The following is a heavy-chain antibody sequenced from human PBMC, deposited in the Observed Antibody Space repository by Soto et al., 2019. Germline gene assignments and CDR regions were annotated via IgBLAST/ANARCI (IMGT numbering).Heavy chain of an antibody. CDR1: GFTVSSNY. V-gene: IGHV3-66*01. CDR2: IYSGGST. Sequence: PGGSLRLSCAASGFTVSSNYMSWVRQAPGKGLEWVSVIYSGGSTYYADSVKGRFTISRDNSKNTLYLQMNSLRAEDTAVYYCARGGPHYDILIGYYTPNYYYYMDVWAKGTKVTVSS. CDR3: ARGGPHYDILIGYYTPNYYYYMDV. J-gene: IGHJ6*03. D-gene: IGHD3-9*01.